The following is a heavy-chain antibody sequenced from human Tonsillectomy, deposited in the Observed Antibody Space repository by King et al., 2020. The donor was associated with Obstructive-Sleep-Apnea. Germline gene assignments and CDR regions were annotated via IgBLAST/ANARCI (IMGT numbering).Heavy chain of an antibody. CDR3: AKVQSLLWFAELLDGSSFDL. V-gene: IGHV3-30*18. CDR1: GFTFSSYG. Sequence: VQLVESGGGVVQPGRSLRLSCAASGFTFSSYGMHWVRQAPGKGLEWVAVISYDGSNKYYADSVKGRFTISRDNSKNTLYLQMNSLRAEDTAVYYCAKVQSLLWFAELLDGSSFDLWGRGTLVTVSS. CDR2: ISYDGSNK. J-gene: IGHJ2*01. D-gene: IGHD3-10*01.